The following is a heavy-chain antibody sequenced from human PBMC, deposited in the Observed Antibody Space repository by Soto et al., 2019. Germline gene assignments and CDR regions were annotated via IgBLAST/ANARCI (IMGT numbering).Heavy chain of an antibody. V-gene: IGHV1-18*01. CDR2: VRGDNGHT. J-gene: IGHJ5*02. CDR3: ARDLGYCRSGTCYREWFDP. D-gene: IGHD2-15*01. Sequence: QVQLVQSGAEVKKPVASVKVSCKASGYTFTTHGISWVRQVPGQGLEWMGWVRGDNGHTNYAQSLQGRVTMTTDTSTNTAYMELTSLRSDDTAVYYCARDLGYCRSGTCYREWFDPWGQGTLVTVSS. CDR1: GYTFTTHG.